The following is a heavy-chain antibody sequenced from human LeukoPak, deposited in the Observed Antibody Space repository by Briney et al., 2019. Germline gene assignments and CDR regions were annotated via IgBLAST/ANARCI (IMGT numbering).Heavy chain of an antibody. CDR2: IYYSGST. D-gene: IGHD3-22*01. J-gene: IGHJ4*02. CDR3: ASVYYYDSSGYYYDY. V-gene: IGHV4-59*08. CDR1: GGSISSYY. Sequence: SETLSLTCTVSGGSISSYYWSWIRQPPGKGLEWIGYIYYSGSTNYNPSLKSRVTISVDTSKNQFSLKLSSVTEADTAVYYCASVYYYDSSGYYYDYWGQGTLVTVSS.